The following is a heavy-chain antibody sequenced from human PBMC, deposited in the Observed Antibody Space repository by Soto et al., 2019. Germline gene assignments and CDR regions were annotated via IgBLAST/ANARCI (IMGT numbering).Heavy chain of an antibody. J-gene: IGHJ3*02. D-gene: IGHD2-15*01. CDR1: GGTFSSYA. CDR3: ARDEYCSGGSCYPIEAFDI. Sequence: SVKVSCKASGGTFSSYAISWVRQAPGQGLEWMGGIIPIFGTANYAQKFQGRVTITADESTSTAYMELSSLRSEDTAVYYCARDEYCSGGSCYPIEAFDIWGQGTMVT. CDR2: IIPIFGTA. V-gene: IGHV1-69*13.